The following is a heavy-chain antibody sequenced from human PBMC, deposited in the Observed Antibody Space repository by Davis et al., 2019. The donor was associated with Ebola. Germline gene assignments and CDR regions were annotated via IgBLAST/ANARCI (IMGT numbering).Heavy chain of an antibody. CDR1: GFTFSNYW. CDR2: IKTDGSEK. Sequence: GESLKISCAASGFTFSNYWMFWVRQAPGKGLEWVAHIKTDGSEKYYVASVRGRFTISRDNAQNSLHLQMNGLRADDTAVYYCARDAAYYRFDYWGQGTQVTVSS. V-gene: IGHV3-7*03. J-gene: IGHJ4*02. D-gene: IGHD3-10*01. CDR3: ARDAAYYRFDY.